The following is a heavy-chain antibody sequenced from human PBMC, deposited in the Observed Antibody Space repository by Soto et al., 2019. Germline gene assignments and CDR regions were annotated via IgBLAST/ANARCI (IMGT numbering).Heavy chain of an antibody. CDR2: IYYSGST. Sequence: SETLSLTCTVSGGSISSGGNYWSWIRQHPGKGLEWIGYIYYSGSTYYNPSLKSRVTISVDTSKNQFSLKLSSVTAADTAVYYCARGVRGVISPGLYYYYGMDVWGQGTTVTVSS. CDR3: ARGVRGVISPGLYYYYGMDV. J-gene: IGHJ6*02. D-gene: IGHD3-10*01. V-gene: IGHV4-31*03. CDR1: GGSISSGGNY.